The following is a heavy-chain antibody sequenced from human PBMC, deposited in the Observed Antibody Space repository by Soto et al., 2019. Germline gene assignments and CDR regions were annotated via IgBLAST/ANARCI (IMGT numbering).Heavy chain of an antibody. V-gene: IGHV3-23*01. CDR1: GFKFSNYA. D-gene: IGHD3-16*01. J-gene: IGHJ4*02. CDR2: ISAAGGGT. CDR3: AKGRRAGGHSAFYFDF. Sequence: PGGSLRLSCAASGFKFSNYAMSWVRQAPGKGLEWVSLISAAGGGTYYADSVKGRFTISRDNSHNTLYLQVHSLTAEDTAVYYCAKGRRAGGHSAFYFDFWGQGAKVTASS.